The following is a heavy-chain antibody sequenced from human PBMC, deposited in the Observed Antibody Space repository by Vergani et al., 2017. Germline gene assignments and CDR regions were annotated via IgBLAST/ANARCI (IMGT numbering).Heavy chain of an antibody. V-gene: IGHV3-23*01. CDR1: GFTFSSYA. CDR3: AETGYCYYCMDV. CDR2: ISGSGGST. Sequence: EVQLLESGGGLVQPGGSLRLSCAASGFTFSSYAMSWVRQAPGKGLEWVSAISGSGGSTYYADSVEGRFTISRDNSKNTLYLQMNSLRAEDTDVYYCAETGYCYYCMDVWGQGTTVTVSS. J-gene: IGHJ6*02.